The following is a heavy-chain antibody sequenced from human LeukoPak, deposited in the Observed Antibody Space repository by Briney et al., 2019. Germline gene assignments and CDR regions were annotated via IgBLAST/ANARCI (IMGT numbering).Heavy chain of an antibody. CDR3: ARGGSSGYYYVL. V-gene: IGHV3-21*01. CDR2: ISSSSSYI. Sequence: PGGSLRLSCAASGFTFSSYSMNWVRQAPGKGLEWVSSISSSSSYIYYADSVKGRFTISRDNAKNSLYLQMNSLRAEDTAVYYCARGGSSGYYYVLWGQGTMVTVSS. CDR1: GFTFSSYS. J-gene: IGHJ3*01. D-gene: IGHD3-22*01.